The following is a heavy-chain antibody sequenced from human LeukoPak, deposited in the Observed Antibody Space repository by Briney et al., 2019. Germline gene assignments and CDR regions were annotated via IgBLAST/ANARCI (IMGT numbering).Heavy chain of an antibody. Sequence: ASVKVSCKASGYTFTGYYMHWVRLAPGQGLEWMGWINPNSGGTNYAQKFQGRVTMTRDTFISTAYMELSRLRSDDTAVYYCARDRRSPTSSPDLEFDPWGQGTLVTVSS. V-gene: IGHV1-2*02. CDR1: GYTFTGYY. CDR2: INPNSGGT. CDR3: ARDRRSPTSSPDLEFDP. D-gene: IGHD2-2*01. J-gene: IGHJ5*02.